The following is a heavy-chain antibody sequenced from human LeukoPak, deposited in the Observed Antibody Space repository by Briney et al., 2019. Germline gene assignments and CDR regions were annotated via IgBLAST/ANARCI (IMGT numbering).Heavy chain of an antibody. Sequence: GGSLRLSCAVSGFTFSSYWMSWVRQAPGKGLEWVANIKQDGSEKYHVDSVKGRLTISRDNAKNSLYLQMNSLRPEDTAVYYCTRDWQRSFDYWGQGTLVTVSS. V-gene: IGHV3-7*01. D-gene: IGHD3-10*01. CDR1: GFTFSSYW. J-gene: IGHJ4*02. CDR2: IKQDGSEK. CDR3: TRDWQRSFDY.